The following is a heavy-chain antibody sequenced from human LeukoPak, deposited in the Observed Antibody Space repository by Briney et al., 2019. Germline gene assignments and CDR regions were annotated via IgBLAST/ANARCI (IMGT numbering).Heavy chain of an antibody. Sequence: GGSLRLSCAASGFTFSTYGLIWVRLAPGKGLEWVSRISGSGATTFYADSVKGRFTISRDNSKNTLYLQMNNLRAEDTAVYFCAKDSSGHESFDHWGQGTLVTVSS. CDR2: ISGSGATT. D-gene: IGHD5-12*01. V-gene: IGHV3-23*01. CDR1: GFTFSTYG. J-gene: IGHJ4*02. CDR3: AKDSSGHESFDH.